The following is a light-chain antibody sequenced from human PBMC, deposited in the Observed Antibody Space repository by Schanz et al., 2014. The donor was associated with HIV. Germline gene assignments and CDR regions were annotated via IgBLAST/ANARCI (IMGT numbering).Light chain of an antibody. Sequence: QSALTQPRSVSGSPGQSVAISCTGTRSDVGGYDHVSWYQQHPGKAPKLMIYGVTKRPSGVPDRFSGSKSGNTASLTISGLQAEDEADYYCSSYIRVNTWVFGGGTKLTVL. CDR3: SSYIRVNTWV. CDR1: RSDVGGYDH. CDR2: GVT. J-gene: IGLJ3*02. V-gene: IGLV2-11*01.